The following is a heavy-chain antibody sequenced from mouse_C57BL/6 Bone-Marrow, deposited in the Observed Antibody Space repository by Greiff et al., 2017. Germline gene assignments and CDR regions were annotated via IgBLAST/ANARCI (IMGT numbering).Heavy chain of an antibody. CDR2: IDPNSGGT. CDR3: ARSYYADVDY. J-gene: IGHJ2*01. V-gene: IGHV1-72*01. Sequence: QVQLKQPGAELVKPGASVKLSCKASGYTFTSYWMHWVKQRPGRGLGWIGRIDPNSGGTKYNEKFKSKATLTVDKPSSTAYMQLSSLTSEDSAVYYCARSYYADVDYWGQGTTLTVSS. CDR1: GYTFTSYW. D-gene: IGHD2-10*01.